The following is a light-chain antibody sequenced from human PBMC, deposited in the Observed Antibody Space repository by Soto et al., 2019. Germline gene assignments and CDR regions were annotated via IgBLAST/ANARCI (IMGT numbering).Light chain of an antibody. Sequence: EIVLTPSPGTLSLSRGERATLSFMATQTVFSNYIGWYQQKPGQAPRRLIFGASIRATGIPDRFSGSGSGTDFTLTISSLQPEDFATYYCQQFNSFPLTFGGGTKVDI. J-gene: IGKJ4*01. CDR1: QTVFSNY. V-gene: IGKV3-20*01. CDR2: GAS. CDR3: QQFNSFPLT.